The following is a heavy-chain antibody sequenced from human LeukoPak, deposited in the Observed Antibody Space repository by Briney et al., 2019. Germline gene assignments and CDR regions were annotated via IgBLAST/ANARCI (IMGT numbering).Heavy chain of an antibody. CDR3: ARVLYSSTKESDY. D-gene: IGHD6-13*01. V-gene: IGHV3-11*04. J-gene: IGHJ4*02. CDR1: GFTFSDYY. CDR2: ISSSGSTI. Sequence: KPGGSLRLSCAASGFTFSDYYMSWIRQAPGKGLEWVSYISSSGSTIYYADSMKGRFTISRDNAKNSLYLQMNSLRAEDTAVYYCARVLYSSTKESDYWGQGTQVTVSS.